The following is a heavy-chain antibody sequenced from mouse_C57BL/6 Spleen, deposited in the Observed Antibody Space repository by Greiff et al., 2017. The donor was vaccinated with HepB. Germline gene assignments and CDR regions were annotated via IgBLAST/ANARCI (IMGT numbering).Heavy chain of an antibody. CDR3: ARVSISHFDY. CDR1: GFTFSDYY. CDR2: INYDGSST. J-gene: IGHJ2*01. Sequence: EVKLVESEGGLVQPGSSMKLSCTASGFTFSDYYMAWVRQVPEKGLEWVANINYDGSSTYYLDSLKSRFIISRDNAKNILYLQMSSLKSEDTATYYCARVSISHFDYWGQGTTLTVSS. V-gene: IGHV5-16*01. D-gene: IGHD2-10*02.